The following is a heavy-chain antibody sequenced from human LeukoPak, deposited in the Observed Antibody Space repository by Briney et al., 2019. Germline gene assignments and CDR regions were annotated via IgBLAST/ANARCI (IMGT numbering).Heavy chain of an antibody. J-gene: IGHJ5*02. CDR2: IYYTGTT. V-gene: IGHV4-59*01. Sequence: SSETLSLTCTVSGGSISTYFWTWIRQFPGKGQEWIGYIYYTGTTSYNPSLKSRVTISVDTSKNQFSLSLSSVTAADTAVYYCARYHQPSGPNWLDRWGQGTLVTVSS. CDR1: GGSISTYF. D-gene: IGHD2-15*01. CDR3: ARYHQPSGPNWLDR.